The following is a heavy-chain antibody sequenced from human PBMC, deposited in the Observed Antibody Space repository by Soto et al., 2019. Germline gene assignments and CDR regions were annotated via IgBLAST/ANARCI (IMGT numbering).Heavy chain of an antibody. CDR2: IRASGSIT. J-gene: IGHJ4*02. CDR1: GFTLSDYD. Sequence: EVQLLESGGGLVQPGGSVRLSCAASGFTLSDYDMGWVRQAPGKGLEWVTGIRASGSITYYTDSVKGRFTISRDNSKSTLDLKMNSLRDEDTATYYCAKGITGTSGYWVSWGQGTLVTVSA. D-gene: IGHD3-22*01. CDR3: AKGITGTSGYWVS. V-gene: IGHV3-23*01.